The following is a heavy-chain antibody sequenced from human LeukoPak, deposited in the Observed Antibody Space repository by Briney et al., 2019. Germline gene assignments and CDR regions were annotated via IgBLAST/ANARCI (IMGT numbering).Heavy chain of an antibody. D-gene: IGHD2-8*02. CDR2: IYHSGST. V-gene: IGHV4-38-2*02. J-gene: IGHJ4*02. CDR1: GYSISSGYY. CDR3: ASLLVPGNFDY. Sequence: SETLSLTCTVSGYSISSGYYWGWIRQPPGKGLEWIGNIYHSGSTYYNPSLKSRVTISVDTSKDQFSLKVTSVTAADTAVYYCASLLVPGNFDYWGQGTLVTVSP.